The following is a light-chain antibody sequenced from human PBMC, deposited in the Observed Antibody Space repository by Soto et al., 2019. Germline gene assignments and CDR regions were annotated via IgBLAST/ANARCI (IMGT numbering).Light chain of an antibody. CDR3: QQTDSTPQT. J-gene: IGKJ1*01. CDR2: AAS. CDR1: QSIRNY. Sequence: DIQMTQSPSSLSASVGDRVTISCRASQSIRNYVSWYQQKPGTAPKLLIRAASTLQSGVPSRFSGSGSGTDFTLTIISLQIEDFATYFCQQTDSTPQTFGQGTNVEI. V-gene: IGKV1-39*01.